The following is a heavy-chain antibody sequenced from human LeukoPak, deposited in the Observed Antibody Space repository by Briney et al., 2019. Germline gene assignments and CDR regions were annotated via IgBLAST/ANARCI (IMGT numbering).Heavy chain of an antibody. CDR2: ISGSGGST. J-gene: IGHJ5*02. CDR3: AKLGSGGPLNWFDP. D-gene: IGHD1-26*01. V-gene: IGHV3-23*01. CDR1: GFTFSSYA. Sequence: GGSLRLSCAASGFTFSSYAMSWVRQAPGKGLEWVSAISGSGGSTYYADSVKGRFTISRDNSKNTLYLQMTSLRAEDTAVYYCAKLGSGGPLNWFDPWGQGTLVTVSS.